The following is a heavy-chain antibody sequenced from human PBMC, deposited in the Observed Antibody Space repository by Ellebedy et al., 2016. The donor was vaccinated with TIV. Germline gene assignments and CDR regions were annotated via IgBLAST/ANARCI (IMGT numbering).Heavy chain of an antibody. J-gene: IGHJ3*02. D-gene: IGHD4-23*01. CDR2: ISGSGDNT. CDR3: ARDPVGVGPAFDI. Sequence: GESLKISCAASGFTFSDYAMSWVRQAPGKGLEWVSSISGSGDNTYYADSVKGRFTISRDNSKNTLSLQMNSLRAEDTAVYYCARDPVGVGPAFDIWGQGTMVTVSS. V-gene: IGHV3-23*01. CDR1: GFTFSDYA.